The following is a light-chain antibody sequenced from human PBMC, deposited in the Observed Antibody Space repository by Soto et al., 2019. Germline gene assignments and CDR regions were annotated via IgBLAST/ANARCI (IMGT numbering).Light chain of an antibody. CDR1: QSVSSY. Sequence: EIVLTQSPATLSLTRGERATLSCRASQSVSSYLAWYQQKPGQVPRLVIYDASNRATGIPGRFSGSGSGTDFTLTISRLEPEDFGVYYCQQRSSWPRTFGQGTKVEIK. V-gene: IGKV3-11*01. CDR3: QQRSSWPRT. CDR2: DAS. J-gene: IGKJ1*01.